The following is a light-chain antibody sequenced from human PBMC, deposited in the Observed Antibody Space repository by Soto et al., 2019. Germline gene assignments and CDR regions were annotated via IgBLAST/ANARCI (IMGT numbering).Light chain of an antibody. Sequence: QPVLTQSPSASASLGASVKLTCTLSRGHSSYAIAWHQQQPEKGPRYLMYLNSDGSHIKGDGIPDRFSGSSSGAERYLTISSLQSEDEADYYCQTWDTGIRVFGGGTQLTVL. CDR2: LNSDGSH. J-gene: IGLJ2*01. V-gene: IGLV4-69*01. CDR1: RGHSSYA. CDR3: QTWDTGIRV.